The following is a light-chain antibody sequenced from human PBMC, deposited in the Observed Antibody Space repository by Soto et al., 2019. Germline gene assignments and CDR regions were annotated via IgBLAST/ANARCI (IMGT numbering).Light chain of an antibody. CDR3: QQDNSSPPELT. CDR2: GAS. J-gene: IGKJ3*01. CDR1: QSTSSSY. V-gene: IGKV3-20*01. Sequence: EMGLPQSPGTLPVSPGERVTLSCRASQSTSSSYLAWYQQRPGQAPRLLIFGASYRATGIPDRFSGSGSGTDFTLTISRLEPEDFAVYYCQQDNSSPPELTFGPGTKVDSK.